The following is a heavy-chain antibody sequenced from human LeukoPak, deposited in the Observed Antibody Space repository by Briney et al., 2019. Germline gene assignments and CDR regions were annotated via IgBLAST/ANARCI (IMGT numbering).Heavy chain of an antibody. CDR2: INPSGGST. CDR3: ARAPRVEYDFWSGYWSDAFDI. V-gene: IGHV1-46*01. CDR1: GYTFTSYY. J-gene: IGHJ3*02. D-gene: IGHD3-3*01. Sequence: ASVKVSCKASGYTFTSYYMHWVRQAPGQGLEWMGIINPSGGSTSYAQKFQGRVTMTRDMSTSTVYMELSSLRSEDTAVYYCARAPRVEYDFWSGYWSDAFDIWGQGTMVTVSS.